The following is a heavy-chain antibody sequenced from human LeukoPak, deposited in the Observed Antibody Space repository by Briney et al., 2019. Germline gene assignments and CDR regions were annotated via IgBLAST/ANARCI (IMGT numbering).Heavy chain of an antibody. V-gene: IGHV4-34*01. D-gene: IGHD5-12*01. J-gene: IGHJ4*02. Sequence: SETLSLTCAVYGGSFSGYYWSWIRQPPGKGLEWIGEINHSGSTNYNPSLKSRVTISVDTSKNQFPLKLSSVTAADTAVYYCARARNIVASFDYWGQGTLVTVSS. CDR2: INHSGST. CDR3: ARARNIVASFDY. CDR1: GGSFSGYY.